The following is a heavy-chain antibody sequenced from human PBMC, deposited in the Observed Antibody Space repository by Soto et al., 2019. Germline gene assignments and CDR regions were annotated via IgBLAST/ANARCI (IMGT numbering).Heavy chain of an antibody. CDR2: ISGSGGST. J-gene: IGHJ6*02. CDR1: GFTFSSYA. V-gene: IGHV3-23*01. CDR3: AKVRGYSYGSGYYGMDV. D-gene: IGHD5-18*01. Sequence: GGSLRLSCASSGFTFSSYAMSWVRQAPGKGLEWVSAISGSGGSTYYADSVKGRFTISRDNSKNTLYLQMNSLRAEDTAVYYCAKVRGYSYGSGYYGMDVWGQGTTVTVSS.